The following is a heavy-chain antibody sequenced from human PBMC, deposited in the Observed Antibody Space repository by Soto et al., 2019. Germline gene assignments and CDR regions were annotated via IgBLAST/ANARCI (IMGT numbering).Heavy chain of an antibody. V-gene: IGHV4-30-4*01. CDR3: ATVPHAYGTNWIDS. D-gene: IGHD1-7*01. Sequence: SETLSLTCTVSGVSISSRNYYWSWIRQPPGKGLEWLGYIYYTGTTHYNPSVKSRVTISLDTSKDHFSLNLSSVTAADTAIYYCATVPHAYGTNWIDSWGQGTLVTVSS. CDR1: GVSISSRNYY. CDR2: IYYTGTT. J-gene: IGHJ5*01.